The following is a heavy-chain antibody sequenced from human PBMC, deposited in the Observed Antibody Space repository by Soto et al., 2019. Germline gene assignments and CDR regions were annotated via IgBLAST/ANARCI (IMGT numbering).Heavy chain of an antibody. V-gene: IGHV3-23*01. Sequence: GGSLRLSCAASGFTFTDYAMTWVRQAPGKGLEWVSTITYDGLGTYYADSVKGRFAISRDNSKNTLSLQMNSLRAEDTAVYYCANRGLTAQFDYWGQGTLVTVSS. CDR1: GFTFTDYA. D-gene: IGHD1-20*01. CDR3: ANRGLTAQFDY. J-gene: IGHJ4*02. CDR2: ITYDGLGT.